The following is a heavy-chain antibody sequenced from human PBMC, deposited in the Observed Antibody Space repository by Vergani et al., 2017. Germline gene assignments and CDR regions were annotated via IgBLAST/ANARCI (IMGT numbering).Heavy chain of an antibody. V-gene: IGHV4-39*01. CDR1: GGSISSSSYY. J-gene: IGHJ4*02. D-gene: IGHD3-3*01. Sequence: QLQLQESGPGLVKPSETLSLTCTVSGGSISSSSYYWGWIRQPPGKGLEWIGSIYYSGSTYYNPALKSRVTISVDTSKNQFSLKLSSMTAADTALYYCARPRDRRYYFDYWGQGTLVTVSS. CDR3: ARPRDRRYYFDY. CDR2: IYYSGST.